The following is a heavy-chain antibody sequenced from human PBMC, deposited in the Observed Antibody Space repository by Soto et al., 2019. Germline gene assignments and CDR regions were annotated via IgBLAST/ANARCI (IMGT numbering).Heavy chain of an antibody. Sequence: GGSLRLSCAASGFTFSSYAMSWVRQAPGKGLEWVSAISGSGGSTYYADSVKGRFTISGDNSKNTLYLQMNSLRAEDTAVYYCAKGTPQDIVVVPADHSHYYYYMDVWGKGTTVTVSS. CDR3: AKGTPQDIVVVPADHSHYYYYMDV. D-gene: IGHD2-2*01. V-gene: IGHV3-23*01. J-gene: IGHJ6*03. CDR1: GFTFSSYA. CDR2: ISGSGGST.